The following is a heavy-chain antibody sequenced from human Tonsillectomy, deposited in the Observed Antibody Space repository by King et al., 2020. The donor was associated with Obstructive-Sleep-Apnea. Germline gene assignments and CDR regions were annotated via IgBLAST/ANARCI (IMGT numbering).Heavy chain of an antibody. CDR1: GYTFTGYY. CDR2: INPNSGGT. J-gene: IGHJ3*01. CDR3: ARVYSCYDSRGYHHSIYAFDL. D-gene: IGHD3-22*01. V-gene: IGHV1-2*04. Sequence: QLVQSGAEVKKPGASVKVSCKASGYTFTGYYIHWGRQAPGQGLEWMGWINPNSGGTNYAQNFQGWVTMTRDTSISTAYMELSRLRSDDTAVYYCARVYSCYDSRGYHHSIYAFDLWGQGTQVTVPS.